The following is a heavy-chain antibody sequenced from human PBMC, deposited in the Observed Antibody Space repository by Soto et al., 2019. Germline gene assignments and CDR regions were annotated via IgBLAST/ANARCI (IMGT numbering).Heavy chain of an antibody. CDR2: IYYSGST. D-gene: IGHD6-6*01. Sequence: PSETLSLTCTVSGGSISSGDYYWSWIRQPPGKGLEWIGYIYYSGSTYYNPSLKRRVTISVDTSKNQYSLKLSSVTAAATAVYYCARTEYIYQLVSPPHIGYWGQGTLV. V-gene: IGHV4-30-4*01. CDR1: GGSISSGDYY. J-gene: IGHJ4*02. CDR3: ARTEYIYQLVSPPHIGY.